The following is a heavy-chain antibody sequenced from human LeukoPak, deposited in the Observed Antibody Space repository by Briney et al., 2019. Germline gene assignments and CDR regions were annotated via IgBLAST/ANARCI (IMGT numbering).Heavy chain of an antibody. D-gene: IGHD2-15*01. CDR1: GYTFTSYY. Sequence: GASVKVSCKASGYTFTSYYMHWVRQAPGQGLEWMGIINPSGGSTSYAQKFQGRVTMTRDMSTSTVYMELSSLRSEDTAVYYCARERVVVAATPRTGLDPWGQGTLVTVSS. CDR2: INPSGGST. CDR3: ARERVVVAATPRTGLDP. V-gene: IGHV1-46*01. J-gene: IGHJ5*02.